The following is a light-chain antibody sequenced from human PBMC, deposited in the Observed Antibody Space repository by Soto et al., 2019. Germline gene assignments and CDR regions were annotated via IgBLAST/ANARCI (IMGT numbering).Light chain of an antibody. CDR1: QSISSY. CDR2: AAS. J-gene: IGKJ3*01. Sequence: DIQMTQSPSSLSASVGDRVTITCRASQSISSYLNWYQQKPGKAPKLLIYAASSLQSGVPSRFSGSGSGTEFTLTISSLQPDDFATYYCKQYNSYSFTFGPGTKVDIK. V-gene: IGKV1-39*01. CDR3: KQYNSYSFT.